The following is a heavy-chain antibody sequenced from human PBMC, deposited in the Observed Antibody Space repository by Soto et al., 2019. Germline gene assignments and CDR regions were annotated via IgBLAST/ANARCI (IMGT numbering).Heavy chain of an antibody. CDR3: AREGSRPYYYHGMNL. CDR1: GYTVTSYD. Sequence: QVQSVQSGAEVKKPGASVKVSCKASGYTVTSYDFSRVRHAPGQAVAWMGWCGAYNGNTNYAQKLQGRVTLTTQTSTSTTHKALRSLSSYDPAVYYGAREGSRPYYYHGMNLWARGPTATASS. J-gene: IGHJ6*02. V-gene: IGHV1-18*01. CDR2: CGAYNGNT.